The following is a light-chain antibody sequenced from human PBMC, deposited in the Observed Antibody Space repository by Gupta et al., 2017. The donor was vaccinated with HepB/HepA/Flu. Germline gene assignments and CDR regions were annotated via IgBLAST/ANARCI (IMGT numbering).Light chain of an antibody. J-gene: IGLJ2*01. V-gene: IGLV2-23*02. Sequence: APKLIIYDVTKRASGVSDRFSGSKSGNTASLTISGLQADDEADYYCCSYTGSRPLFGGGTKLTVL. CDR3: CSYTGSRPL. CDR2: DVT.